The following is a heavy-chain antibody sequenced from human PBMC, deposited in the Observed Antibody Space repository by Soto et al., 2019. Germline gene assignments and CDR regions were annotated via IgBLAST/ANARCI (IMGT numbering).Heavy chain of an antibody. V-gene: IGHV3-30*03. CDR2: ISYDGSNK. CDR3: VSTRDYGDYPYYYYYGMDV. CDR1: GFTFSSYG. Sequence: GGSLRLSCAASGFTFSSYGMHWGRQAPGKGLEWVAVISYDGSNKYYADSVKGRFTISRDNSKNTLYLQMNSLRAEDTAVYYCVSTRDYGDYPYYYYYGMDVWGQGTRVTVSS. D-gene: IGHD4-17*01. J-gene: IGHJ6*02.